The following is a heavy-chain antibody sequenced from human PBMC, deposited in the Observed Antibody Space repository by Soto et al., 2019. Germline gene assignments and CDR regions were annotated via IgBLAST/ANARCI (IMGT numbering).Heavy chain of an antibody. V-gene: IGHV4-30-4*01. CDR2: IYNSGAT. D-gene: IGHD4-4*01. Sequence: SETLSLTCTVSGGSISSGDYCWTWIRQSPGKGLEWIGYIYNSGATYDNPSLRSRLTISVDTSKNQFYLKLSFVTAADTAVYYCASARLHYRTVDYWGQGTLVTGSS. J-gene: IGHJ4*02. CDR3: ASARLHYRTVDY. CDR1: GGSISSGDYC.